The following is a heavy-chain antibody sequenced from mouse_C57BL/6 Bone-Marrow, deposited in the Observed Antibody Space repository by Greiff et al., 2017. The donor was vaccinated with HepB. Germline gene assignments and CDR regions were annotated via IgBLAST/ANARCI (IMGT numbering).Heavy chain of an antibody. CDR3: TRDWGSSYNFDY. J-gene: IGHJ2*01. V-gene: IGHV5-9-1*02. D-gene: IGHD1-1*01. CDR2: ISSGGDYI. Sequence: EVKLQESGEGLVKPGGSLKLSCAASGFTFSSYAMSWVRQTPEKRLEWVAYISSGGDYIYYADTVKGRFTISRDNARNTLYLQMSSLKSEDTAMYYCTRDWGSSYNFDYWGQGTTLTVSS. CDR1: GFTFSSYA.